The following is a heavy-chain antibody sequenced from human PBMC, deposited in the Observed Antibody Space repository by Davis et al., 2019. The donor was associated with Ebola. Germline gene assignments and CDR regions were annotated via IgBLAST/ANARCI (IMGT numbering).Heavy chain of an antibody. Sequence: GESLKISCVASGFTFSNYWMTWVRQAPGKGLEWVAVISYDGSNKYYADSVKGRFTISRDNSKNTLYLQMNSLRAEDTAVYYCARDPSAAAGTVILYNWFDPWGQGTLVTVSS. CDR3: ARDPSAAAGTVILYNWFDP. CDR1: GFTFSNYW. CDR2: ISYDGSNK. J-gene: IGHJ5*02. D-gene: IGHD6-13*01. V-gene: IGHV3-30*03.